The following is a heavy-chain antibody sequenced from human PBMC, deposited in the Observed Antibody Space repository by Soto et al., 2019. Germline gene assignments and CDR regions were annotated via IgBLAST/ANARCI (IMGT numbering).Heavy chain of an antibody. CDR3: ARQAYCGGDCYSEGIFDY. CDR1: GFTFSSYA. J-gene: IGHJ4*02. CDR2: IDMDGSST. Sequence: GGSLRLSCAASGFTFSSYAMHWVRQAPGKGLVWISRIDMDGSSTSYADSVKGRFTISRDNAENTLYLQMNSLRAEDTAVYYCARQAYCGGDCYSEGIFDYWGQGTLVTVSS. V-gene: IGHV3-74*01. D-gene: IGHD2-21*02.